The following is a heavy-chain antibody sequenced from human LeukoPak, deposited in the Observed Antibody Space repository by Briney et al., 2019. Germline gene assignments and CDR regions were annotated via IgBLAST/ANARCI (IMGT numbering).Heavy chain of an antibody. CDR2: IRSKANSYAT. CDR3: TSLAYGSGSYYIAGYY. V-gene: IGHV3-73*01. J-gene: IGHJ4*02. Sequence: PGGSLKLSCAASGFTFSGSAMHWVRQASGEGLEWVGRIRSKANSYATAYAASVKGRFTISRDDSKNTAYLQMNSLKTEDTAVYYCTSLAYGSGSYYIAGYYWGQGTLVTVSS. CDR1: GFTFSGSA. D-gene: IGHD3-10*01.